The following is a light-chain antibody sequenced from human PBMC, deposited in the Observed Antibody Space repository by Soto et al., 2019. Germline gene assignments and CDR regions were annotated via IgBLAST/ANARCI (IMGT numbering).Light chain of an antibody. CDR2: TIS. CDR1: QSXXHSYGNAY. J-gene: IGKJ2*01. CDR3: LQSAQYPHVT. V-gene: IGKV2-24*01. Sequence: TQTPVSSSVTLRQRDSVWCTSSQSXXHSYGNAYLSWLHQRPCQPPRLLIFTISNLVSGVPDRFSGVGTGTEFTLRISRVDAEDVGIYYCLQSAQYPHVTFCQGT.